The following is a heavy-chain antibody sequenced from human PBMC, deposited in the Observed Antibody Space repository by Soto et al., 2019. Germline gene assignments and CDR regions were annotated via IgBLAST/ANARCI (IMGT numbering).Heavy chain of an antibody. D-gene: IGHD5-18*01. Sequence: SETLSLTCAVYGGSFSGYYWSWIRQPPGKGLEWIGEINHSGSTNYNPSLKSRVTISVDTSKNQFSLKLSSVTAADTAVYYCARVGTAAMVIFDYWGQGTLVTVSS. CDR2: INHSGST. CDR3: ARVGTAAMVIFDY. CDR1: GGSFSGYY. V-gene: IGHV4-34*01. J-gene: IGHJ4*02.